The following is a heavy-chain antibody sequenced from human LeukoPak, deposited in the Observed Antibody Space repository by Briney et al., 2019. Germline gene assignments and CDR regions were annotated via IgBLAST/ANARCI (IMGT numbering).Heavy chain of an antibody. J-gene: IGHJ4*02. V-gene: IGHV1-46*01. Sequence: ASVKVSCKASGYTFTSYYMHWVRQAPGQGLEWMGIINPSGGSTSYAKKFQGRVTMTRDTSTSTVYMELSSLRSEDTAVYYCARESSLRRDFWSGYYTSWGQGTLVTVSS. CDR2: INPSGGST. D-gene: IGHD3-3*01. CDR3: ARESSLRRDFWSGYYTS. CDR1: GYTFTSYY.